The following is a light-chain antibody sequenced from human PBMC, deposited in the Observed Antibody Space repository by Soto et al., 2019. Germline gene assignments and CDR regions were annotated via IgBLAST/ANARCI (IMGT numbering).Light chain of an antibody. J-gene: IGKJ1*01. V-gene: IGKV1-39*01. CDR3: QQSYSVPPT. CDR2: GAS. Sequence: DIQMTQSPSSLSASVGDRVTITCRASQSISNYLNWFQQKPGKAPNLLIFGASSLQSGVPSRFSGSGSGTDFTLTISTLHPEDLETYYCQQSYSVPPTLGQGTKVEI. CDR1: QSISNY.